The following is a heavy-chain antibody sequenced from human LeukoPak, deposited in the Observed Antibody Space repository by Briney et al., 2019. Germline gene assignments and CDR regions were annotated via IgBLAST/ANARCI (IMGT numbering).Heavy chain of an antibody. J-gene: IGHJ4*02. V-gene: IGHV3-7*04. D-gene: IGHD6-19*01. CDR2: IKQDGSAK. CDR3: ARGGWSLDY. Sequence: PGGSLRLSCEASGFTLSDHWMTWVRQAPGKGLEWVAYIKQDGSAKYYVDSVKGRFTIPRDNSKNSLYLQMNSLRAEDTAVYYCARGGWSLDYWGQGTLVTVSS. CDR1: GFTLSDHW.